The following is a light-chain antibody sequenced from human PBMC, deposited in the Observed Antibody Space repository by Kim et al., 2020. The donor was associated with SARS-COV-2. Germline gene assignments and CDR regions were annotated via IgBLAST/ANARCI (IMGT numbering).Light chain of an antibody. CDR1: SLRSYY. J-gene: IGLJ3*02. Sequence: PTVRITCQGDSLRSYYASWYQKKPGQAPVLVIYGKNNRPSGIPDRFSGSSSGNTASLTITGAQAEDEADYYCNSRDSSGNHLNWVFGGGTKLTVL. V-gene: IGLV3-19*01. CDR2: GKN. CDR3: NSRDSSGNHLNWV.